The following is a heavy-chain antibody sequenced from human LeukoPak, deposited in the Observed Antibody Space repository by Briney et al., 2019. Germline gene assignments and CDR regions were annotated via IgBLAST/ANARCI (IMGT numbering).Heavy chain of an antibody. Sequence: PGGSLRLSCAASGFTFSSYAMSWVRQAPGKGLEWVSVISDSGGSTYYADSVKGRLTLSRDNSKNTLYLQMNSLRAEDTAVYYCAKYDVGTGIVLGRLDYWGQGILVTVSS. CDR2: ISDSGGST. V-gene: IGHV3-23*01. J-gene: IGHJ4*02. D-gene: IGHD2-15*01. CDR1: GFTFSSYA. CDR3: AKYDVGTGIVLGRLDY.